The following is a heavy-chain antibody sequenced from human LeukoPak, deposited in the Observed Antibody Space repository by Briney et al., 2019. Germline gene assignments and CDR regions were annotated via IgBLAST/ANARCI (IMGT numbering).Heavy chain of an antibody. Sequence: ASVKVPCKASGYTFTGYYMHWVRQAPGQGLEWMGWINPNSGGTNYAQKFQGRVTMTRDTSISTAYMELSRLRSDDTAVYYCAREAYYYGSGSPDMGYWGQGTLVTVSS. CDR2: INPNSGGT. D-gene: IGHD3-10*01. CDR1: GYTFTGYY. V-gene: IGHV1-2*02. J-gene: IGHJ4*02. CDR3: AREAYYYGSGSPDMGY.